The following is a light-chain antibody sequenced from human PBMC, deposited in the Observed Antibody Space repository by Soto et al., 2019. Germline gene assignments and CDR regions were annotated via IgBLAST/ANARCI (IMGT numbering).Light chain of an antibody. CDR1: QSISSY. Sequence: DIQMTQSPSSLSASVGDRVTITCRASQSISSYLNWYQQKPGKAPKLLIYAASSLQSGVPSRFSGSGSGTAFTLNISSLQPEDFATYYCQQSYSTPLTVGPGTKVDIK. CDR3: QQSYSTPLT. CDR2: AAS. V-gene: IGKV1-39*01. J-gene: IGKJ3*01.